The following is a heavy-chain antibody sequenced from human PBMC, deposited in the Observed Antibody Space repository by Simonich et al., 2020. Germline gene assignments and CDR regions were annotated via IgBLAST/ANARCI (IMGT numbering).Heavy chain of an antibody. CDR1: GFTFSSYA. CDR3: ARDSNWGWFDP. V-gene: IGHV3-30*07. CDR2: ISYDGSNK. D-gene: IGHD7-27*01. J-gene: IGHJ5*02. Sequence: QVQLVESGGGVVQPGRSLRLSCAASGFTFSSYAMHWVRQAPGKGLEWVAVISYDGSNKYYADSVKGRFTISRDNSKNTLYLQMNSLRAEDTAVYYCARDSNWGWFDPWGQGTLVTVSS.